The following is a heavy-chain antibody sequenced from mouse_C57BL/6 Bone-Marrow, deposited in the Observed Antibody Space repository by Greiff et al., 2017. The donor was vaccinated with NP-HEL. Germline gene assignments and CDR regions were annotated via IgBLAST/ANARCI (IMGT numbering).Heavy chain of an antibody. CDR1: GYTFTSYG. J-gene: IGHJ2*02. D-gene: IGHD1-1*02. Sequence: VQLQQSGAELVRPGSSVKLSCKTSGYTFTSYGIHWVKQRPGQGLEWIGNIYLGNGYTEYNEKFKGQATLTSDTSSRTAYMQLSSLTSEDSAFFVYAGGCGSDVGYFDYWGQGTSVTVSS. V-gene: IGHV1-58*01. CDR2: IYLGNGYT. CDR3: AGGCGSDVGYFDY.